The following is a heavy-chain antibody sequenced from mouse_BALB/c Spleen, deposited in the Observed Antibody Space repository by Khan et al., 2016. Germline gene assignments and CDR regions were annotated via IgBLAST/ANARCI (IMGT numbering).Heavy chain of an antibody. J-gene: IGHJ2*01. CDR3: ATDGYYNQ. V-gene: IGHV14-3*02. CDR1: GFNIRDTY. D-gene: IGHD2-3*01. CDR2: IDPANGNS. Sequence: VRLQQSGAELVKPGASVKLSCTASGFNIRDTYVHWVKQRPEQGLEWIGRIDPANGNSKYDTKFQGKATITADTSSNTAYLQIRSLTSEDTAAYYCATDGYYNQWGQGTTLTVSS.